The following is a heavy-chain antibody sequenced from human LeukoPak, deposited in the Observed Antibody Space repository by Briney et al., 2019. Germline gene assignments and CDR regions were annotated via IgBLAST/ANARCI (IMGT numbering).Heavy chain of an antibody. CDR2: IYSSGNT. J-gene: IGHJ4*02. Sequence: SETLSLTCTVSGVSLSSYYWSWIRQPAGKGLEWIGRIYSSGNTNYSPSLKSRVTMSVDTSKNQFSLKLSSVTAADTALSYCARATSGTYYYVDSWGRGTLVSVSS. V-gene: IGHV4-4*07. CDR1: GVSLSSYY. CDR3: ARATSGTYYYVDS. D-gene: IGHD3-10*01.